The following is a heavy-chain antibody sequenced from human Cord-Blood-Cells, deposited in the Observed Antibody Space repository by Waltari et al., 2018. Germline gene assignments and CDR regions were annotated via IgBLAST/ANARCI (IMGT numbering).Heavy chain of an antibody. CDR2: INHSGST. CDR1: GGSFSGYY. Sequence: QVQLQQWGAGLLKPSETLSLTCAVYGGSFSGYYWSWIRQPPGKGLGWIGEINHSGSTNYNPSLKSRVTISVDTSKNQFSLKLSSVTAADTAVYYCARIGSSSYWFDPWGQGTLVTVSS. V-gene: IGHV4-34*01. CDR3: ARIGSSSYWFDP. J-gene: IGHJ5*02. D-gene: IGHD6-13*01.